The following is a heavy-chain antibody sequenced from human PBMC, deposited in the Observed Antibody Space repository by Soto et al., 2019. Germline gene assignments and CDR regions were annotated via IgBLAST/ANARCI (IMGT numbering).Heavy chain of an antibody. CDR3: ARVPDGYSSSWYNFQH. D-gene: IGHD6-13*01. Sequence: ASVKVSCKASGFSFTGYYIHWLRQAPGQGLEWMGWINAHSGGTEYAQKFQGRVTLTRDTSISTAYMELSRLRSDDTAVYYCARVPDGYSSSWYNFQHWGQGTLVTVSS. CDR2: INAHSGGT. J-gene: IGHJ1*01. V-gene: IGHV1-2*02. CDR1: GFSFTGYY.